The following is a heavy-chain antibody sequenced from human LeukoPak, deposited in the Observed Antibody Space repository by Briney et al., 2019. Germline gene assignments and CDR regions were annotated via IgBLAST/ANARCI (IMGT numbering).Heavy chain of an antibody. CDR2: MNPNSGNT. J-gene: IGHJ4*02. V-gene: IGHV1-8*03. CDR3: ARAPDSSSFSFDY. CDR1: GYTFTSYD. D-gene: IGHD6-6*01. Sequence: GASVKVSCKASGYTFTSYDINWVRQATGQGLEWMGWMNPNSGNTGYAQKFQGRVTITRNTSISTAYMELSRLRSDDTAVYYCARAPDSSSFSFDYWGQGTLVTVSS.